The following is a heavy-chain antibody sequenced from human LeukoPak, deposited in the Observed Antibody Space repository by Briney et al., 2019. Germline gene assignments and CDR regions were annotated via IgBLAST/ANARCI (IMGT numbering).Heavy chain of an antibody. Sequence: GGSLRLSCAASGFTFSSYALNWVRQAPGKGLEWVSGISSSGGSTYYADSVKGRFTISRDNSKNTLYLQMNSLRVEDTAVYYCAKGVISMVRGAYFDYWGQGTLVTVSS. CDR1: GFTFSSYA. D-gene: IGHD3-10*01. CDR2: ISSSGGST. V-gene: IGHV3-23*01. J-gene: IGHJ4*02. CDR3: AKGVISMVRGAYFDY.